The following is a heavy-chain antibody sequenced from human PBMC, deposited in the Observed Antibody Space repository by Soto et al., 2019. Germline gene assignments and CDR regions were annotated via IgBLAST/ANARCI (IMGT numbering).Heavy chain of an antibody. Sequence: ASVKVSCKASGYTFTSYGISWVRQAPGQGLEWMGWISAYNGSTIYPQKFQGRVTMTRDTSTTTVYMELISLRSEDTAVYYCARDLGRIAARPISLDYWGQGTLVTVSS. J-gene: IGHJ4*02. V-gene: IGHV1-18*01. D-gene: IGHD6-6*01. CDR2: ISAYNGST. CDR1: GYTFTSYG. CDR3: ARDLGRIAARPISLDY.